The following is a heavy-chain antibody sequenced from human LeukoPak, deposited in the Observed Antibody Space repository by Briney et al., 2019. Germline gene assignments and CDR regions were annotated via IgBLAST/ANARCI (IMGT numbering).Heavy chain of an antibody. CDR3: AKAAQYYYDSSGLPSTFDI. CDR1: GFTFDDYA. D-gene: IGHD3-22*01. Sequence: GGSLRLSCAASGFTFDDYAMHWVRQAPGKGLEWVSLISGDGGSTYYADSVKGRFTISRDNSKNSLYLQMNSLRTEDTALYYCAKAAQYYYDSSGLPSTFDIWGQGTMVTVSS. V-gene: IGHV3-43*02. CDR2: ISGDGGST. J-gene: IGHJ3*02.